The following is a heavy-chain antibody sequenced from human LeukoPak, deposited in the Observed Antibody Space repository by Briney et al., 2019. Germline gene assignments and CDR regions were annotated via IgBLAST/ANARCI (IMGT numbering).Heavy chain of an antibody. CDR2: MNPNSGNT. V-gene: IGHV1-8*01. D-gene: IGHD3-10*01. J-gene: IGHJ5*02. CDR3: ARFFRPQLLWFGELSNWFDP. CDR1: GYTFTSYD. Sequence: ASVKVSCKASGYTFTSYDINWVRQATGQGLEWMGWMNPNSGNTGYAQKFQGRVTMTRNTSISTAYMELSSLRSEDTAVYYCARFFRPQLLWFGELSNWFDPWGQGTLVTISS.